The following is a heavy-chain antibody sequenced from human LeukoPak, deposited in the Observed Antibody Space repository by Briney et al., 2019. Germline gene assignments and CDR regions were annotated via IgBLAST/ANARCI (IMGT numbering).Heavy chain of an antibody. D-gene: IGHD1-26*01. CDR1: VFTFDYYA. Sequence: GGSLRLSCAAYVFTFDYYAMQSVRQAPGKGRGWVSGISWNSGTIGYADSVKGRFTISRDNAKNSLYLQMNRLREDDMALYYCARGNSGSYSQDWFDPWGQGTLVTVSS. V-gene: IGHV3-9*03. CDR2: ISWNSGTI. J-gene: IGHJ5*02. CDR3: ARGNSGSYSQDWFDP.